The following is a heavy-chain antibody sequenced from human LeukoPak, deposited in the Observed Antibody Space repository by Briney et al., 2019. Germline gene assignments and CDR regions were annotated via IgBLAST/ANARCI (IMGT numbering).Heavy chain of an antibody. CDR1: GGSISSYY. V-gene: IGHV4-59*01. Sequence: SSETLSLTCTVSGGSISSYYWSWIRQPPGKGLKWIGYIYYSGSTNYNPSLKSRVTISVDTSKNQFSLKLSSVTAADTAVYYCARDPGGTGTADYWGQGTLVTVSS. CDR3: ARDPGGTGTADY. D-gene: IGHD1-1*01. J-gene: IGHJ4*02. CDR2: IYYSGST.